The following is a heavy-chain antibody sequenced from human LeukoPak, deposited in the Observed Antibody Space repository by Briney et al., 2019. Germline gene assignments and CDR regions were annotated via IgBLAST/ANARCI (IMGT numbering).Heavy chain of an antibody. CDR1: GGSISSYY. D-gene: IGHD3-3*01. CDR2: IYTSGST. Sequence: PSETLSLTCTVSGGSISSYYWSWIRQPPGKGLEWIGYIYTSGSTNYNPSLKSRVTISVDTSKNQFSLKLSSVTAADTAVYYCARHSNYYGFWSGYYTDYMDVWGKGTTVTVSS. CDR3: ARHSNYYGFWSGYYTDYMDV. V-gene: IGHV4-4*09. J-gene: IGHJ6*03.